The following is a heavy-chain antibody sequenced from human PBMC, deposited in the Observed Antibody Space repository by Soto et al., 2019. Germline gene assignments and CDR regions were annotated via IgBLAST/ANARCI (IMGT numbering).Heavy chain of an antibody. J-gene: IGHJ5*02. CDR1: GFTFSNYW. Sequence: GGSLRLSCAASGFTFSNYWMHWVRQAPGKGLVWVSRINSDGSSITYVDSVKGRFTISRDNAKNTLYLQMNSLRAEDTAVYYCARGGYTGVYDPHWFDPRGQGTLVTVSS. CDR2: INSDGSSI. CDR3: ARGGYTGVYDPHWFDP. D-gene: IGHD4-17*01. V-gene: IGHV3-74*01.